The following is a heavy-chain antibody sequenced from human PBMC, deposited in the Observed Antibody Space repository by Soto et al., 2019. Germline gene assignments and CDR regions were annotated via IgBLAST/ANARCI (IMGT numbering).Heavy chain of an antibody. CDR1: GFTFSTYA. D-gene: IGHD2-2*01. CDR2: ISGSGAST. Sequence: PGGSLRLSCSASGFTFSTYAMSWVRQVPGKGLQWVSAISGSGASTYYADSVKGRFTISRDNFKNTLYLQMNSLRADDTAAYYCAKGDCSGTSCPLDYWGQGTLVTVSS. CDR3: AKGDCSGTSCPLDY. J-gene: IGHJ4*02. V-gene: IGHV3-23*01.